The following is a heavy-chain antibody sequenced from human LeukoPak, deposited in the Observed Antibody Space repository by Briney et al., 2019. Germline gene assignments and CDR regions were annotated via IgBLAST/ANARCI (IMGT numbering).Heavy chain of an antibody. J-gene: IGHJ4*02. V-gene: IGHV3-21*01. D-gene: IGHD3-3*01. CDR3: ARGNDFWSGYYWVNFDY. Sequence: PGGSLRLSCVASGFIFSSYSVNWVRQAPGKGLKWVSSISSSSIHISYADSVTGRFTISRDNAKNSLYLQMNSLRAEDTAVYYCARGNDFWSGYYWVNFDYWGQGTLVTVSS. CDR1: GFIFSSYS. CDR2: ISSSSIHI.